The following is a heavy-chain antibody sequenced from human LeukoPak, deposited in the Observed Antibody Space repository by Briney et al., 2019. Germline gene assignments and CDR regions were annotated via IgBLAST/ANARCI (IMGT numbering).Heavy chain of an antibody. D-gene: IGHD4-17*01. J-gene: IGHJ4*02. V-gene: IGHV3-7*01. Sequence: PGGSLRLSCVASGLTVSSYSMNWVRQAPGKGLEWVANIKQDGGEKYYVDSVKGRFTISRDNAKNSLYLQMNSLRAEDTAVYYCARLGARQVLDYWGQGTLVTVSS. CDR2: IKQDGGEK. CDR3: ARLGARQVLDY. CDR1: GLTVSSYS.